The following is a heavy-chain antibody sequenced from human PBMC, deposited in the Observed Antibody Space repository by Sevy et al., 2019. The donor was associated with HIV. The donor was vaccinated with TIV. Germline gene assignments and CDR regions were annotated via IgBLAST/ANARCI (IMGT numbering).Heavy chain of an antibody. Sequence: GGSLRLSCAASGFTFSSYSMNWVRQAPGKGLEWVSSISGISNYIYYADSMKGRFTISRDNARNSLYLQMNSLRAEDTAVYYCARNNCSITNCYMGDVFDIWGLGTMVTVSS. D-gene: IGHD2-2*02. J-gene: IGHJ3*02. CDR2: ISGISNYI. CDR1: GFTFSSYS. V-gene: IGHV3-21*01. CDR3: ARNNCSITNCYMGDVFDI.